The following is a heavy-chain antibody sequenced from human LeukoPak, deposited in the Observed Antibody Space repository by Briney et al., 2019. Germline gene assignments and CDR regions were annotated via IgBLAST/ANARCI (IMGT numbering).Heavy chain of an antibody. D-gene: IGHD2-15*01. Sequence: SQTLSLTCTVSGGSISSGDYYWSWIRQPPGKGLEWVGYIYYSGSTYYNPSLKSRVTISVDTSKNQFSLKLSSVTAADTAVYYCARVVYGSVKFDYWGQGTLVTVSS. CDR1: GGSISSGDYY. CDR2: IYYSGST. CDR3: ARVVYGSVKFDY. V-gene: IGHV4-30-4*01. J-gene: IGHJ4*02.